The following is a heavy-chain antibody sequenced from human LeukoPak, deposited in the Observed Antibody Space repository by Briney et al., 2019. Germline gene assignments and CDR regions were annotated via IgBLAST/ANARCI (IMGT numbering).Heavy chain of an antibody. CDR3: AKDLGYSGYEADYFDY. CDR2: IRYDGSNK. D-gene: IGHD5-12*01. CDR1: GFTFSSYG. Sequence: PGGSLRLSCAASGFTFSSYGMHWVRQAPGKGLEWVAFIRYDGSNKYYADSVKGRFTISRDNSKNTLYLQMNSLRAEDTAVYYCAKDLGYSGYEADYFDYWGQGTLVTVSS. V-gene: IGHV3-30*02. J-gene: IGHJ4*02.